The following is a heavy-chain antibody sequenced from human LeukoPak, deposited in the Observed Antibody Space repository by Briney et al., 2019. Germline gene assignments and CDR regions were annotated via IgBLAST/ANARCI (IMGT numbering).Heavy chain of an antibody. V-gene: IGHV4-59*08. CDR1: GGSISSYY. D-gene: IGHD3-22*01. CDR2: IYYSGST. CDR3: AGSKYYYDSSGYYYYYFDY. J-gene: IGHJ4*02. Sequence: SETLSLTCTVSGGSISSYYWSWIRQPPGKGLEWIGYIYYSGSTNYNPSLKSRVTISVDTSKSQFSLKLSSVTAADTAVYYCAGSKYYYDSSGYYYYYFDYWGQGTLVTVSS.